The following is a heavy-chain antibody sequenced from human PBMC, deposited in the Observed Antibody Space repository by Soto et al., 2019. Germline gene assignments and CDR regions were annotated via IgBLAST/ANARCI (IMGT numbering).Heavy chain of an antibody. CDR2: IIPILGIV. V-gene: IGHV1-69*02. D-gene: IGHD2-2*01. CDR3: ARGNRYCSTATCYAPPDY. J-gene: IGHJ4*02. CDR1: GGTFSSYT. Sequence: QVQLVQSGAEVRKPGSSVTVSCKASGGTFSSYTISWVRQAPGQGLEWMGRIIPILGIVNYAQKFQGRVTIAADKSTNTAYMELSSLKSEDTAMYYCARGNRYCSTATCYAPPDYWGQGILVTVSS.